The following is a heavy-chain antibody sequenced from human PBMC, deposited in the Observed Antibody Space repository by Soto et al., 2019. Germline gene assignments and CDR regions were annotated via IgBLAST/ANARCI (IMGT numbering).Heavy chain of an antibody. J-gene: IGHJ6*03. CDR3: AREIFGVVISHYYYYMDV. Sequence: SETLSLTCAVYGGSFSGYYWSWIRQPPGKGLEWIGEINHSGSTNYNPSLKSRVTISVDTSKNQFSLKLSSVTAADMAVYYCAREIFGVVISHYYYYMDVWGKGTTVTVSS. CDR1: GGSFSGYY. V-gene: IGHV4-34*01. CDR2: INHSGST. D-gene: IGHD3-3*01.